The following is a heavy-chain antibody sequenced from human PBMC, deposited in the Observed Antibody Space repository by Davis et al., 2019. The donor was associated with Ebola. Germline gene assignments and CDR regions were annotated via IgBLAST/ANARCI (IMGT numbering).Heavy chain of an antibody. J-gene: IGHJ3*02. Sequence: SVKVSCKASGYTFTSYGISWVRQAPGQGLEWMGRIIPILGIANYAQKFQGRVTITADKSTSTAYMELSSLRSEDTAVYYCAREKWDAFDIWGQGTMVTVSS. D-gene: IGHD2-8*01. CDR1: GYTFTSYG. CDR3: AREKWDAFDI. V-gene: IGHV1-69*04. CDR2: IIPILGIA.